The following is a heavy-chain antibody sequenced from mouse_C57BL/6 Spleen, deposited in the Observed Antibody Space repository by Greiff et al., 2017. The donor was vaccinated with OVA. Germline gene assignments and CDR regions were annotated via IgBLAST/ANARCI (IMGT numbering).Heavy chain of an antibody. CDR3: VRHQPLYYDYGDYAMDY. CDR2: IRSKSNNYAT. D-gene: IGHD2-4*01. J-gene: IGHJ4*01. Sequence: EVKLVESGGGLVQPKGSLKLSCAASGFSFNTYAMNWVRQAPGKGLEWVARIRSKSNNYATYYADSVKDRFTISRDDSESMLYLQMNNLKTEDTAMYYCVRHQPLYYDYGDYAMDYWGQGTSVTVSS. CDR1: GFSFNTYA. V-gene: IGHV10-1*01.